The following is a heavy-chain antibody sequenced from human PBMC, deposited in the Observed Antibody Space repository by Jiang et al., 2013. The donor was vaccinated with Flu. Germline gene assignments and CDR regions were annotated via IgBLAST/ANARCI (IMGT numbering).Heavy chain of an antibody. CDR2: IYYSGST. CDR3: ARLRPLVQWLLLGNFDY. V-gene: IGHV4-39*07. J-gene: IGHJ4*02. CDR1: GGSMSSSSYY. D-gene: IGHD6-19*01. Sequence: PGLVKPSETLSLTCSVSGGSMSSSSYYWGWIRQPPGKGLEWIGNIYYSGSTYYNPSLKSRVTISLDTSKNQLSLNLTSVTAADTAVYYCARLRPLVQWLLLGNFDYWGQGALVTVSS.